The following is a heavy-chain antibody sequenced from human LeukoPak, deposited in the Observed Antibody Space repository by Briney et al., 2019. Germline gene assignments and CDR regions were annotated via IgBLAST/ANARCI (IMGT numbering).Heavy chain of an antibody. CDR3: ASQDSSGYYLIDY. CDR2: ITPILGIA. J-gene: IGHJ4*02. Sequence: SVKVSCKTSGGTFSSYALSWVRQAPGQGLEWIGGITPILGIANYAQDLQGRVTITADKSTNTAYMELSSLRSEDTAVYYCASQDSSGYYLIDYWGQGTLVTVSS. V-gene: IGHV1-69*10. CDR1: GGTFSSYA. D-gene: IGHD3-22*01.